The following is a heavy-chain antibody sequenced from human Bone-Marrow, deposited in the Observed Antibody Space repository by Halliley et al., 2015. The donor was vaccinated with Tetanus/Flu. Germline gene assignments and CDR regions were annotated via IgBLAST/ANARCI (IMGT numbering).Heavy chain of an antibody. Sequence: TLSLTCTLSGGSIDSHFWCWVRQPPGRGLEWIGCYYYGGNTYYNPSLRSPVAISVDTPKNQFSLTLSSVTATDTAVYYCATLGYTSGNSFDHWGQGTPITVSS. CDR1: GGSIDSHF. CDR2: YYYGGNT. J-gene: IGHJ4*02. V-gene: IGHV4-59*08. CDR3: ATLGYTSGNSFDH. D-gene: IGHD2-15*01.